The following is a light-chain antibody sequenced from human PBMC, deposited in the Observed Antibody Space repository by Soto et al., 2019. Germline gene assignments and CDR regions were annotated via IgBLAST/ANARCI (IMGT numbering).Light chain of an antibody. CDR2: EVV. CDR3: DTWDSNTLTWV. V-gene: IGLV2-8*01. Sequence: QSALTQPPSASGSPGQSVTISCTGTKNDIGVYDFVSWYQHHPGKAPRLIIYEVVQRPSGVPDRFSGSKSGNTASLTVSGLQAADEADYYCDTWDSNTLTWVFGGGTQLTVL. CDR1: KNDIGVYDF. J-gene: IGLJ3*02.